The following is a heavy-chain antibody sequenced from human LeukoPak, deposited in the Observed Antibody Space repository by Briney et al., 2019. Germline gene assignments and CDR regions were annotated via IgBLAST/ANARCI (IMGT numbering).Heavy chain of an antibody. V-gene: IGHV3-33*06. CDR2: IWCDGSNK. D-gene: IGHD6-6*01. Sequence: GGSLRLSCATSGFTLSNYWMCWVRQAPGKGLEWVAVIWCDGSNKYYADSVKGRFTISRDNSKNTLYLQMNSLRAEDTAVYYCAKEGTLLEYSSSWGFFDYWGQGTLVTVSS. J-gene: IGHJ4*02. CDR1: GFTLSNYW. CDR3: AKEGTLLEYSSSWGFFDY.